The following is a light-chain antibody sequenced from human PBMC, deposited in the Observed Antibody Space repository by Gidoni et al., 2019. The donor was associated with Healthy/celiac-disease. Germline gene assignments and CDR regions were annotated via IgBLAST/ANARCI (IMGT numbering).Light chain of an antibody. J-gene: IGKJ5*01. V-gene: IGKV2-28*01. CDR1: QSLLHSNGYNY. CDR3: MQALQTPIT. Sequence: DIVITQSPLPLPVTPGEPASISCRSSQSLLHSNGYNYLDWYLQKPGQSPQLLIYLGSNRASGVPDRFSGSGSGTDFTLKISRVEAEDVGVYYCMQALQTPITFGQGTRLEIK. CDR2: LGS.